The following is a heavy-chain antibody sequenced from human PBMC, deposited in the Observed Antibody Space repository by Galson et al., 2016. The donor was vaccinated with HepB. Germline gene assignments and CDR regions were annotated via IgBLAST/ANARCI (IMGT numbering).Heavy chain of an antibody. CDR1: GFPFSTYG. V-gene: IGHV3-23*01. CDR3: AKKSLVAGTATYVFDN. J-gene: IGHJ4*02. D-gene: IGHD6-19*01. Sequence: SLRLSRAASGFPFSTYGMSWVRPAPGKGLEWVSGISGSGGSIYSADSVKGRFTISRDNSKNTLYLQMNSLRADDTAVYYCAKKSLVAGTATYVFDNWGQGTLVTVSS. CDR2: ISGSGGSI.